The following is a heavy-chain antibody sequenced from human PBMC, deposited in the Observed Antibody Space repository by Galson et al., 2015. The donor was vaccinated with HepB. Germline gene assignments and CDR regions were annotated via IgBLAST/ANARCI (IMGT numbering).Heavy chain of an antibody. CDR2: ISYDGSNK. D-gene: IGHD6-19*01. J-gene: IGHJ4*02. V-gene: IGHV3-30*18. Sequence: SLRLSCAASGFTFSSYGMHWVRQAPGKGLEWVAVISYDGSNKYYADSVKGRFTISRDNSKNTLYLQMNSLRAEDTAVYYCAKEHSRYNSGWYSDGFDYWGQGTLVTVSS. CDR3: AKEHSRYNSGWYSDGFDY. CDR1: GFTFSSYG.